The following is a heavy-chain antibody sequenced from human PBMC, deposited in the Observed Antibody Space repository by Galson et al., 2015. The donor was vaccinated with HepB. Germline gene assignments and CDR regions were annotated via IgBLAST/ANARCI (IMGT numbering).Heavy chain of an antibody. CDR2: THYSGST. J-gene: IGHJ4*02. D-gene: IGHD2-2*01. Sequence: TLSLTCTVSGASVSSGGYYWSWFRQRPGKGLEWIGYTHYSGSTFYNPSLKGRITMSLDTSNNHLSLRVSSVTAADTAVYYCARQVVPPTIGGLYYDHWGQGTLVTVSS. V-gene: IGHV4-31*03. CDR3: ARQVVPPTIGGLYYDH. CDR1: GASVSSGGYY.